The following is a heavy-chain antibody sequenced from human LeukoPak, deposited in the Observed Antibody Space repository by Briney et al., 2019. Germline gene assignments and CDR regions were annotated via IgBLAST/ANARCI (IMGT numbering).Heavy chain of an antibody. J-gene: IGHJ4*02. CDR1: GGSFSGYY. CDR2: INHSGST. D-gene: IGHD5-18*01. Sequence: SETLSLTCTVYGGSFSGYYWSWIRQPPGKGLEWIGEINHSGSTNYNPSLKSRVTISVDTSKNQFSLKLRSVTAADTAVYYCARGYSYGRHYFDYWGQGTLVTVSS. V-gene: IGHV4-34*01. CDR3: ARGYSYGRHYFDY.